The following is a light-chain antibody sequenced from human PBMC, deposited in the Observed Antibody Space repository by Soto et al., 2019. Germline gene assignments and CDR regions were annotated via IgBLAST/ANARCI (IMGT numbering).Light chain of an antibody. CDR3: AAWDDSLNGPV. Sequence: QSVLTQPPSASGTPGQRVTISCSGSSSNIGSEAVNWYQQLPGTAPKLLIYGNNHRPSGVPDRFSGSKSGTSASLAISGLQSEDEADYYCAAWDDSLNGPVFGGGTKVTVL. CDR1: SSNIGSEA. J-gene: IGLJ3*02. V-gene: IGLV1-44*01. CDR2: GNN.